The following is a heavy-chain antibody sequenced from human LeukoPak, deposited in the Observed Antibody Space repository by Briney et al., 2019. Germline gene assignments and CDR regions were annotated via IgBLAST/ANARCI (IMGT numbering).Heavy chain of an antibody. V-gene: IGHV3-23*01. Sequence: PGGSLRLSCAASGFTFSNHGVNWVRQAPGKGLEWVSGISRSGDITYYADSVKGRFTISRDNSKNTLSLEVISLTAEDTAVYYCAKDDAWLRFGEWSQGTLVTVSS. CDR1: GFTFSNHG. J-gene: IGHJ4*02. CDR3: AKDDAWLRFGE. D-gene: IGHD3-10*01. CDR2: ISRSGDIT.